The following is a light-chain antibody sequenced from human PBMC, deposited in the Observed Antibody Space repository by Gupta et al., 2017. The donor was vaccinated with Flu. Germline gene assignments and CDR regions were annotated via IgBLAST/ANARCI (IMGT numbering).Light chain of an antibody. CDR3: SSYADSNKYV. Sequence: QSALTTPPSASGSPGPSVTIPCTGTSSDVGGHDYVAWYQQRPGKAPRLLIYEVTKRPSGVSDRFSGSKSGNTAALIVSGLQAEDEADYYCSSYADSNKYVFGSGTAVTVL. CDR2: EVT. V-gene: IGLV2-8*01. J-gene: IGLJ1*01. CDR1: SSDVGGHDY.